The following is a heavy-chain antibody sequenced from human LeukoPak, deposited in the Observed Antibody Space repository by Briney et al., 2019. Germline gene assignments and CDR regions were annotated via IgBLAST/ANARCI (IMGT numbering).Heavy chain of an antibody. CDR3: SRGRIQLWVHNGVDV. CDR1: GFNFGDHA. J-gene: IGHJ6*02. CDR2: IRSKANSGTT. V-gene: IGHV3-49*04. Sequence: GGSLRLSCTTSGFNFGDHAMTWVRQAPGKGLEWVGYIRSKANSGTTEYAASVKGRFTISRDDSKSVVYLQMNSLKSEDTAVYYCSRGRIQLWVHNGVDVWVQGTTVTDCS. D-gene: IGHD5-18*01.